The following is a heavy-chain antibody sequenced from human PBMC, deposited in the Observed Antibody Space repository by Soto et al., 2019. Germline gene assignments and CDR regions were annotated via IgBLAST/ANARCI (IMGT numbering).Heavy chain of an antibody. V-gene: IGHV3-21*01. CDR3: AREETAWPLAYGLDV. Sequence: GGSLRLSCAASGFTFSNYYIHWVRQAPGKGLEWVSFICSGRDTFYADSVKGRFSTSRYDATSSGSLQMNSLRGADTAVYFCAREETAWPLAYGLDVWGQGTTVTVSS. CDR2: ICSGRDT. J-gene: IGHJ6*02. CDR1: GFTFSNYY. D-gene: IGHD2-21*02.